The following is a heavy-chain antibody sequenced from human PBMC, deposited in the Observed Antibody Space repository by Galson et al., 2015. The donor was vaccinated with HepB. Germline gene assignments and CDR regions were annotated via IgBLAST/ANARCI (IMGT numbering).Heavy chain of an antibody. Sequence: SLRLSCAASGLTFRTYGMHWVRQAPDKGLEWVAFIQYDAITKSYADSLEGRSTVSRDNSMNTLSLQMSSLRPEDTAVYYCATEGGRDRVGTFDYWGQGTLVSVSS. CDR2: IQYDAITK. J-gene: IGHJ4*02. V-gene: IGHV3-30*02. CDR3: ATEGGRDRVGTFDY. D-gene: IGHD1-26*01. CDR1: GLTFRTYG.